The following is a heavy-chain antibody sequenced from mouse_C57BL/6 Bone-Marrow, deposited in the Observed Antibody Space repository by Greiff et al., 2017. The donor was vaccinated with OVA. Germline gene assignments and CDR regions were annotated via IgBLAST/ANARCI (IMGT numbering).Heavy chain of an antibody. J-gene: IGHJ1*03. Sequence: VMLVESGAELARPGASVKLSCKASGYTFTSYGISWVKQRTGQGLEWIGEIYPRSGNTYYNEKFKGKATLTADKSSSTAYMELRSLTSEDSAVYFCARHYGSPYWYFDVWGTGTTVTVSS. CDR1: GYTFTSYG. CDR2: IYPRSGNT. D-gene: IGHD1-1*01. CDR3: ARHYGSPYWYFDV. V-gene: IGHV1-81*01.